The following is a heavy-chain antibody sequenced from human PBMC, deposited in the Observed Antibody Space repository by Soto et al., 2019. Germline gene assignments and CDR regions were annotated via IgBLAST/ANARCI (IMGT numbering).Heavy chain of an antibody. V-gene: IGHV5-51*01. Sequence: PGESLKISCKGSGYSFTSHWIGWVRQMPGKGLEWMGISYPGDSDTRYSPSFQGQVTISADKSISTAYLQWSSLKASDTAMYYCARHGYSYGSGSYYQPSPRGGMDVWGQGTTVTVSS. CDR3: ARHGYSYGSGSYYQPSPRGGMDV. CDR2: SYPGDSDT. CDR1: GYSFTSHW. J-gene: IGHJ6*02. D-gene: IGHD3-10*01.